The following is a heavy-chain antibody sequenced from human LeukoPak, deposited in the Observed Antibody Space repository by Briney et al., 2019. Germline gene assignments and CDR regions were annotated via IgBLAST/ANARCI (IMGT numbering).Heavy chain of an antibody. D-gene: IGHD3-10*01. V-gene: IGHV6-1*01. J-gene: IGHJ5*02. CDR1: GDSVSSNSVT. CDR2: TYYRSTWYN. CDR3: ARGVFGRFDP. Sequence: SQTLSLTCALSGDSVSSNSVTWNWIRQSPSRGLEWLGRTYYRSTWYNDYAVSVRGRITVNPDTSKNQFSLNLNSVTAADTAAYYCARGVFGRFDPWGQGTLVTVSS.